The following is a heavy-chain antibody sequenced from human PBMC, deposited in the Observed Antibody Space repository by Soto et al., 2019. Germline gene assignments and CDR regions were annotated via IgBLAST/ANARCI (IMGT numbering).Heavy chain of an antibody. V-gene: IGHV3-53*02. CDR1: GFTVSSNY. D-gene: IGHD4-4*01. Sequence: EVQLVETGGGLIQPGGSLRLSCAASGFTVSSNYMSWVRQAPGKGLEWVSVIYSGGSTYYADSVKGRFTISRDYSKNTLYLQMNSLRAEDTAVYYCASETTVTTPYYYYGMDVWGQGTTVTVSS. CDR3: ASETTVTTPYYYYGMDV. CDR2: IYSGGST. J-gene: IGHJ6*02.